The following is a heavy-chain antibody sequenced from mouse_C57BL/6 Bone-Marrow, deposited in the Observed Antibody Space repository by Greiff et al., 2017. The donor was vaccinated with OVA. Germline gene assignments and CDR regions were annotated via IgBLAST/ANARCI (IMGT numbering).Heavy chain of an antibody. CDR2: IDPENGDT. D-gene: IGHD3-3*01. CDR3: TTRASVWFAY. Sequence: VQLQQSGAELVRPGASVKLSCTASGFNIKDDYMHWVKQRPEQGLEWIGWIDPENGDTEYASKFQGKATITADTSSNTAYLQLSSLTSEDTAVYYCTTRASVWFAYWGQGTLVTVSA. CDR1: GFNIKDDY. V-gene: IGHV14-4*01. J-gene: IGHJ3*01.